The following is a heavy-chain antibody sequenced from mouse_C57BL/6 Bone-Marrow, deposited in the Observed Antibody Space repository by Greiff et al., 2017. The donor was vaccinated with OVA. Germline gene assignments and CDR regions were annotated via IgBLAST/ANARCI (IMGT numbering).Heavy chain of an antibody. CDR3: ARDLDGLDY. J-gene: IGHJ2*01. D-gene: IGHD2-3*01. CDR2: INYDGSST. Sequence: EVMLVESEGGLVQPGRSMKLSCTASGFTFSDYYMAWVRQVPEKGLEWVANINYDGSSTYYLDSLKSRFIISSDNAKNILYLQMSSLKSEDTATYYCARDLDGLDYWGQGTTLTVSS. CDR1: GFTFSDYY. V-gene: IGHV5-16*01.